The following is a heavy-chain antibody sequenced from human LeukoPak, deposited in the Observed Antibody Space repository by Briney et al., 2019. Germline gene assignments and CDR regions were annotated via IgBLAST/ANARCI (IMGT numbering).Heavy chain of an antibody. CDR1: GFTFDDYT. J-gene: IGHJ4*02. CDR3: AREDTSSNLLVDY. CDR2: ISWDGGST. V-gene: IGHV3-43*01. Sequence: PGGSLRLSCAASGFTFDDYTMHWVRQAPGKGLEWVSLISWDGGSTYYADSVKGRFTISRDNAKNSLYLQMNSLRAEDTALYYCAREDTSSNLLVDYWGQGTLVTVSS. D-gene: IGHD6-13*01.